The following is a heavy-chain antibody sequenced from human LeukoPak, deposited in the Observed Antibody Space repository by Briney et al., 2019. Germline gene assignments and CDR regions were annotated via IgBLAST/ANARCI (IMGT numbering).Heavy chain of an antibody. CDR3: ASQSEYSGSPSFDY. V-gene: IGHV4-4*02. CDR1: GDSISSSNW. CDR2: IYHSGST. Sequence: SETLSLTCAVSGDSISSSNWWSWVRQPPGKGLEWNGEIYHSGSTNYNPSLKSRVTISVDKSKNQFSLKLSSVTAADTAVYYCASQSEYSGSPSFDYWGQGTLVTVSS. D-gene: IGHD6-13*01. J-gene: IGHJ4*02.